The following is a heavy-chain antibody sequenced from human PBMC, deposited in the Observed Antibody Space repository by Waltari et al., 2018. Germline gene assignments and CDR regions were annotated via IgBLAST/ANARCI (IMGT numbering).Heavy chain of an antibody. J-gene: IGHJ4*02. V-gene: IGHV3-74*01. CDR3: ASGYYYSVFDS. Sequence: EVQLVESGGGLVQPGGSLRLSCAASGFTFSSYWMHWVRQAPGKGLVGVSRIDSDGSTTNFADSVKGRFTISRDNAKNTLYLQINSLRAEDTAVYYCASGYYYSVFDSWGQGTLVTVSS. D-gene: IGHD3-22*01. CDR2: IDSDGSTT. CDR1: GFTFSSYW.